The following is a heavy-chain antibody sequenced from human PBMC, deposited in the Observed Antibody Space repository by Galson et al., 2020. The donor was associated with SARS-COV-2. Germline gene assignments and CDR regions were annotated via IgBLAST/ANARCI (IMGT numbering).Heavy chain of an antibody. J-gene: IGHJ4*02. CDR2: ISYDGSNK. V-gene: IGHV3-30-3*01. CDR3: ARECRIAAAGIGY. CDR1: GFTFSSYA. D-gene: IGHD6-13*01. Sequence: GESLKISCAASGFTFSSYAMHWVRQAPGKGLEWVAVISYDGSNKYYADSVKGRFTISRDNSKNTLYLQMNSLRAEDTAVYYCARECRIAAAGIGYWGQGTLVTVSS.